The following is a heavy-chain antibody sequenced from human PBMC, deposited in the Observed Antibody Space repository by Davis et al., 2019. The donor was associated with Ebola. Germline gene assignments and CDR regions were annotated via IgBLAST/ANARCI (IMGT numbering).Heavy chain of an antibody. Sequence: PSETLSLTCTFSDGSISSHYWSWIRQPPGKRLEWIGSIYYTGSAYYNSSLNSRVTISVDTSKNQFSLKLTSVTAADTAMYYCSERGSSVWGQGTLVTVSS. D-gene: IGHD3-10*01. J-gene: IGHJ4*02. CDR1: DGSISSHY. V-gene: IGHV4-59*03. CDR2: IYYTGSA. CDR3: SERGSSV.